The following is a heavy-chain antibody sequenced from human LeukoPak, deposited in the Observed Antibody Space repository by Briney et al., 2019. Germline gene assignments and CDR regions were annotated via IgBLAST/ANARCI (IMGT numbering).Heavy chain of an antibody. CDR2: FYSGGST. D-gene: IGHD5-12*01. J-gene: IGHJ4*02. Sequence: SGTLSLTCTVSGGSISSYYWSWIRQPAGKGLERIGRFYSGGSTDYNPSLKSRVTMSVDTSKNQLSLKLSSVTAADTAVYYCARVYSGYDLPGSLANYYFDYWGQGTLVTVSS. CDR3: ARVYSGYDLPGSLANYYFDY. CDR1: GGSISSYY. V-gene: IGHV4-4*07.